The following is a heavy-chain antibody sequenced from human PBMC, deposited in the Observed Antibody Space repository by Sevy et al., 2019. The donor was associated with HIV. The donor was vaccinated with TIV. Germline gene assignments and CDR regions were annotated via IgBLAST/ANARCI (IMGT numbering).Heavy chain of an antibody. CDR3: AREGCTKPHDY. V-gene: IGHV3-23*01. Sequence: GGSLRLSCAASGFTCSKNSMSWVRQPPGKGLEWVSTLSFGCGEINYADSVKGRFTISRDNSKSSVYLQMNNLRPEDTAVYYCAREGCTKPHDYWGQGTLVTVSS. D-gene: IGHD2-8*01. CDR2: LSFGCGEI. CDR1: GFTCSKNS. J-gene: IGHJ4*02.